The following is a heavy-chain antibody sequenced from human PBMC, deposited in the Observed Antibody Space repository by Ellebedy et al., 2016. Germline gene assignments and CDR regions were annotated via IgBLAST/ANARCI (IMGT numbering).Heavy chain of an antibody. V-gene: IGHV3-11*03. J-gene: IGHJ4*02. D-gene: IGHD3-16*01. CDR3: LRGTRGAFEDY. CDR1: GFMFSASY. Sequence: GGSLRLXCAASGFMFSASYMSWIRQAPGKGPEWISYISGDSSDTNYADSVKGRFTISRDNARDSLFLQMSSLRGEDTAVYYCLRGTRGAFEDYWGQGALVTVSS. CDR2: ISGDSSDT.